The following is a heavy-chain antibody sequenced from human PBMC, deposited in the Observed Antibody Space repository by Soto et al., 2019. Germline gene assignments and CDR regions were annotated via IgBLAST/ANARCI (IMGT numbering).Heavy chain of an antibody. V-gene: IGHV1-69*12. CDR1: GGTFNRYA. D-gene: IGHD6-19*01. Sequence: QVQLVQSGAEVKKPGSSVKVSCKASGGTFNRYAISWLRQAPGQGPAWMGGITPMFGTGNYAQKFQGRVTITADQSTTTVHMELRRLTSEYTAVYYCAQTLGSAVAGPGRFDLWGRDTRVIVSS. CDR3: AQTLGSAVAGPGRFDL. J-gene: IGHJ2*01. CDR2: ITPMFGTG.